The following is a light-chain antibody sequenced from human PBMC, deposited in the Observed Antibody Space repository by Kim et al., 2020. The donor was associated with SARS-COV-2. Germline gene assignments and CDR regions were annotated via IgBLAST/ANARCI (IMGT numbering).Light chain of an antibody. CDR2: EDN. V-gene: IGLV6-57*03. Sequence: GKTVPMPGPRRGGGMARTYVQWYQQRPGSAPTTVIYEDNQRPSGVPDRFSGSIDSSSNSASLTISGLKTEDEADYYCQSYESSIVVFGGGTQLTVL. CDR3: QSYESSIVV. CDR1: GGGMARTY. J-gene: IGLJ2*01.